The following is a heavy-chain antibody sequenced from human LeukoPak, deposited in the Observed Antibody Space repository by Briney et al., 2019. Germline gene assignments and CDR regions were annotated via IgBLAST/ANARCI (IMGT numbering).Heavy chain of an antibody. D-gene: IGHD4-23*01. CDR1: GYTFTGYC. J-gene: IGHJ4*02. V-gene: IGHV1-46*01. CDR3: ARGNSRWSLDY. Sequence: ASVKVSCKASGYTFTGYCMHWVRQAPGQGLEWMGILNPSGGSTSYAQKFQGRVTMTRDTSTSTVYMDLSSLRSEDTAVYYCARGNSRWSLDYCGQGTLVTVSS. CDR2: LNPSGGST.